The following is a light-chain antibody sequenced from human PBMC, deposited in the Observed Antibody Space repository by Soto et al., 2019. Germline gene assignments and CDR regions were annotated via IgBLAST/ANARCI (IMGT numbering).Light chain of an antibody. V-gene: IGKV3-20*01. CDR1: QTISINY. J-gene: IGKJ4*01. Sequence: ENVLTQSPGTVSLSQGERATLSCRASQTISINYLAWYQQRPGQAPRLLIYGASIRATGIPDRFSGSGSGTDFSLTISRLEPEDFAVYYCQQFGSSPLTFGGGTKV. CDR2: GAS. CDR3: QQFGSSPLT.